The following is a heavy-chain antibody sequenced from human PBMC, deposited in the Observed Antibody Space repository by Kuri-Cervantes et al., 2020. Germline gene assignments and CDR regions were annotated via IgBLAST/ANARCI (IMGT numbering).Heavy chain of an antibody. CDR1: GFTFSSYN. CDR3: AKDPNTLSIVGAAVAFDS. CDR2: ISSSSSYI. V-gene: IGHV3-21*01. Sequence: GESLKISCAASGFTFSSYNINWVRQAPGKGLEWVSSISSSSSYIYYADSVKGRFTISRDNSKNTLYLQMNSLRAEDTAVYYCAKDPNTLSIVGAAVAFDSWGQGTLVTVSS. D-gene: IGHD1-26*01. J-gene: IGHJ4*02.